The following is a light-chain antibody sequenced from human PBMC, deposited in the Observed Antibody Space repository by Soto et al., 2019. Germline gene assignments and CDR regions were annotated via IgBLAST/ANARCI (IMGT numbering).Light chain of an antibody. Sequence: QSVLTQPASVSGSPGQSITISCTGTDSDVGSCDCVSWYQQHPGKSPKLLIYDVSHRPSGVSHRFSGSKSGNTASLTISGLQAEDEADYYCNSYTTDTTYVFGTGTKLTVL. CDR1: DSDVGSCDC. J-gene: IGLJ1*01. CDR3: NSYTTDTTYV. V-gene: IGLV2-14*03. CDR2: DVS.